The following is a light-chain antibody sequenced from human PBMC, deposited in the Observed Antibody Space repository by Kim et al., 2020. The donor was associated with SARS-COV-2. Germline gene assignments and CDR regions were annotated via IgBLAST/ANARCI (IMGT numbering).Light chain of an antibody. CDR3: ALYMGSGVWV. CDR2: NTN. Sequence: GGTVTLTCGLSSDSVSTTFYPSWYQQTPGQAPRTLIYNTNTRSSGVPDRFSGSILGNKAALTITGAQADDESDYYCALYMGSGVWVFGGGTQLTVL. V-gene: IGLV8-61*01. J-gene: IGLJ3*02. CDR1: SDSVSTTFY.